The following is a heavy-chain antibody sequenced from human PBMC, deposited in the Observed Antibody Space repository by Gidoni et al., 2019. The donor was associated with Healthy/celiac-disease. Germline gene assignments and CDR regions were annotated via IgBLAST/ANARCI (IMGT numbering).Heavy chain of an antibody. J-gene: IGHJ6*04. Sequence: EVQLVESGGGLVQPGGSLRLSGAASGFTVSSYWMSWVRQAPGKGLEWVANIKPDGSEKYYVDSVKGRFTISRDNAKNSLYLQMNSLRAEDTAVYYCARVREYEPSVVFGVVIMVYYYGMDVWGKGTTVTVSS. CDR3: ARVREYEPSVVFGVVIMVYYYGMDV. CDR2: IKPDGSEK. CDR1: GFTVSSYW. V-gene: IGHV3-7*05. D-gene: IGHD3-3*01.